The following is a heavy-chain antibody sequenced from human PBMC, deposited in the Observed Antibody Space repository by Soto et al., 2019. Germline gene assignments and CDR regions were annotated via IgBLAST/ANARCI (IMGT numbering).Heavy chain of an antibody. CDR3: AIVRVADSPLDH. D-gene: IGHD3-10*02. CDR2: MSYDGSAK. Sequence: GGSLRLSCEGSGFIFSNNGMHWVRQAPGKGLEWVAFMSYDGSAKFLADSVKGRFTISRDNSKSTLFLHTSSLRAEDTAMYYCAIVRVADSPLDHWGQGT. CDR1: GFIFSNNG. J-gene: IGHJ4*02. V-gene: IGHV3-30*02.